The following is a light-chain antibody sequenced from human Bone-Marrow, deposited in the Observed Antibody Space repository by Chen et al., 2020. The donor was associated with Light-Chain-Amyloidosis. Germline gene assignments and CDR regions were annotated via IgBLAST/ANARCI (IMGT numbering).Light chain of an antibody. J-gene: IGLJ3*02. V-gene: IGLV3-21*02. Sequence: SYVLTQPSSVSVAPGQTATIACGGNNIGSTSVHWYQQPPGQAPLLVVYDDSDRPSGIPERLSGCNAGNTATLTISRVEAEDEADYYCQVWDRSSDRPVFGGGTKLTVL. CDR3: QVWDRSSDRPV. CDR2: DDS. CDR1: NIGSTS.